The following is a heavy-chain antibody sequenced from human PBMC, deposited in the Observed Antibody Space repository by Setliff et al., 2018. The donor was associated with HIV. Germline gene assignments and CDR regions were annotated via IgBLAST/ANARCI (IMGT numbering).Heavy chain of an antibody. CDR2: IIPISGTA. CDR1: GGTFSSYA. CDR3: ARDQGLTVTHSDDAFDI. D-gene: IGHD4-17*01. J-gene: IGHJ3*02. Sequence: SVKVPCKASGGTFSSYAMSWVRQAPGQGLEWMGGIIPISGTANYAQKFQGRVTITADESTSTAYMELSSLRSEDTAVYYCARDQGLTVTHSDDAFDIWGQGTMVTVSS. V-gene: IGHV1-69*13.